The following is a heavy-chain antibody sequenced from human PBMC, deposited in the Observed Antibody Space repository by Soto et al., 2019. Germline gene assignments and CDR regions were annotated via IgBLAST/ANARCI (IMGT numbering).Heavy chain of an antibody. CDR2: ISYDGDST. CDR1: GFIFSDYA. J-gene: IGHJ3*02. V-gene: IGHV3-30*03. D-gene: IGHD3-3*01. CDR3: ARCWIEWSTNYAFDI. Sequence: PGGSLRLSCVASGFIFSDYAMHWVRQAPGKGLEWVAAISYDGDSTYYGDSVKGRFTISRDHSKNTLILQMNNLGAEDTAVYFYARCWIEWSTNYAFDIWGRGTMVTVSS.